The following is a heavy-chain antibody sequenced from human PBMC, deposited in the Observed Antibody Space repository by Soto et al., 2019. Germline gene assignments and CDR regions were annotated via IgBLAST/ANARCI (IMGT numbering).Heavy chain of an antibody. CDR1: GYTLTELS. J-gene: IGHJ6*03. Sequence: ASVKVSCKVSGYTLTELSMHWVRQAPGKGLEWMGGFDPEDGETIYAQKFQGRVTMTEDTSTDTAYMELSSLRSEDTAVYYCASIRYFDWLLSTKSYYMDVWGKGTTVTVSS. V-gene: IGHV1-24*01. CDR3: ASIRYFDWLLSTKSYYMDV. D-gene: IGHD3-9*01. CDR2: FDPEDGET.